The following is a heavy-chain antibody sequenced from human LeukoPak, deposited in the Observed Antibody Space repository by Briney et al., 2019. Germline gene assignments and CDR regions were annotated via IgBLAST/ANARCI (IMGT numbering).Heavy chain of an antibody. J-gene: IGHJ4*02. Sequence: GESLKISCKGSGYSFTSYWIGWVRQMPGKGLEWMGIIYPGDSDTRYSPSFQGQVTISADKSISTAYLQWSSLKASDTAMYYCARISCSSSWPRGLDYWGQGTLVTVSS. CDR1: GYSFTSYW. D-gene: IGHD6-13*01. CDR2: IYPGDSDT. CDR3: ARISCSSSWPRGLDY. V-gene: IGHV5-51*01.